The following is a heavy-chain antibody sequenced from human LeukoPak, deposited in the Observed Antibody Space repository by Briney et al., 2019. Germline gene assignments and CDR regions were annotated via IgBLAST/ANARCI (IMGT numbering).Heavy chain of an antibody. CDR3: TTGHYYDSSGYPYNFDY. J-gene: IGHJ4*02. D-gene: IGHD3-22*01. V-gene: IGHV1-24*01. Sequence: ASVKVSCKVSGNTLTELSMHWVRQTPGRGLEWMGGFDPEVGEDGGTNDAQIFQGRVTMNEATSTDTAYMELSSLRSEDTGVYYCTTGHYYDSSGYPYNFDYWGQGTLVTVSS. CDR1: GNTLTELS. CDR2: FDPEVGEDGGT.